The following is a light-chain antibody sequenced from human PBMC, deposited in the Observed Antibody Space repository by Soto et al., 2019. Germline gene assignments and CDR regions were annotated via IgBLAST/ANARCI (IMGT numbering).Light chain of an antibody. J-gene: IGLJ1*01. Sequence: QSALTQPASVSGSPGQSITISRTGSSSDVGGYNYVSWYQQHPGKAPKLIIYEVTYRPSGVSNRFSGSKSGNTASLTISGLQSEDEADYYCSSYTVTNFLSYVFGTGTKVTVL. CDR2: EVT. CDR3: SSYTVTNFLSYV. V-gene: IGLV2-14*01. CDR1: SSDVGGYNY.